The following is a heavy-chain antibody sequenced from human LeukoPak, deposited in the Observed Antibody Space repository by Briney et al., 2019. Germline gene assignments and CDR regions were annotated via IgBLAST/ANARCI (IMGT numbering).Heavy chain of an antibody. V-gene: IGHV3-74*01. CDR2: IASDGSST. D-gene: IGHD4-23*01. CDR1: GFTFSSYW. J-gene: IGHJ4*02. Sequence: PGGSLRLSCAASGFTFSSYWMNWVRQAPGKGLVWVSRIASDGSSTTYADSVKGRFSISRDNAKNTLYLQMNSPRVEDTAVYYCARGRPHGNDYWGQGTLVTVPS. CDR3: ARGRPHGNDY.